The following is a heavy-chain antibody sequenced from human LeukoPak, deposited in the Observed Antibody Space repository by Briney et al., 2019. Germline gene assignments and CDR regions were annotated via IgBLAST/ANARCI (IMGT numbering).Heavy chain of an antibody. V-gene: IGHV4-34*01. CDR3: ARLKQWYYYYYMDV. CDR1: GGSFSGYY. J-gene: IGHJ6*03. CDR2: INHSGST. Sequence: SETLSLTCAVYGGSFSGYYWSWIRQPPGKGLERIGEINHSGSTNYNPSLKSRVTISVDTSKNQFSLKLSSVTAADTAVYYCARLKQWYYYYYMDVWGKGTTVTVSS. D-gene: IGHD6-19*01.